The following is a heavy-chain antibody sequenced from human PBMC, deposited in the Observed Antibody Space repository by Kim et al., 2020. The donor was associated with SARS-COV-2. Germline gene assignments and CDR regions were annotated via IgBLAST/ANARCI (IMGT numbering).Heavy chain of an antibody. CDR1: GFTFSSYS. CDR3: ARAWGVFSPSRNLNYYDSSGYYYEGLLGAFDI. J-gene: IGHJ3*02. D-gene: IGHD3-22*01. CDR2: ISSSSSTI. V-gene: IGHV3-48*04. Sequence: GGSLRLSCAASGFTFSSYSMNWVRQAPGKGLEWVSYISSSSSTIYYADSVKGRFTISRDNAKNSLYLQMNSLRADDTAVYYCARAWGVFSPSRNLNYYDSSGYYYEGLLGAFDIWGQGTMVTVSS.